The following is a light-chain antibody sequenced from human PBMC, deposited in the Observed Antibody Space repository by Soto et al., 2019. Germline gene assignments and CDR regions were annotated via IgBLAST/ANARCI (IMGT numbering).Light chain of an antibody. CDR2: DNN. Sequence: QSVLTQPPSVSAAPRQKDTISCSGSSSNIRNNYVSWYQQLPGTAPKLLIYDNNKRPSGIPDRFSGSKSGTSATLGITGLQTGDEADYYCGTWDSSLSAYVFGTGTKVTVL. V-gene: IGLV1-51*01. J-gene: IGLJ1*01. CDR1: SSNIRNNY. CDR3: GTWDSSLSAYV.